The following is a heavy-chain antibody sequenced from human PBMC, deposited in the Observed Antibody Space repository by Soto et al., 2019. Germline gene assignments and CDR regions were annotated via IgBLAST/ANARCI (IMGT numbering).Heavy chain of an antibody. CDR2: ISYDGSNK. CDR3: AKLLGEVGATKIDY. V-gene: IGHV3-30*18. CDR1: GFTFSSYG. Sequence: QVQLVESGGGVVQPGRSLRLSCAASGFTFSSYGMHWVRQAPGKGLEWVAVISYDGSNKYYADSVKGRFTISRDNSKNTLYLQMNSLRAEDTAVYYCAKLLGEVGATKIDYWGQGTLVTVSS. J-gene: IGHJ4*02. D-gene: IGHD1-26*01.